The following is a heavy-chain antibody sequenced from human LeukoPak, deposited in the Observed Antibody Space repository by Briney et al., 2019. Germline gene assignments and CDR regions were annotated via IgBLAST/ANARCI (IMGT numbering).Heavy chain of an antibody. CDR1: GGTFSSYA. CDR3: ANQGGYGYFDY. D-gene: IGHD3-22*01. J-gene: IGHJ4*02. V-gene: IGHV1-69*13. Sequence: SVKVSCKASGGTFSSYAISWVRQAPGQGLEWMGGIIPIFGTANYAQKFQGRVTITADESTSTAYMELSSLRSEDTAVYYCANQGGYGYFDYWGQGTLVPVSS. CDR2: IIPIFGTA.